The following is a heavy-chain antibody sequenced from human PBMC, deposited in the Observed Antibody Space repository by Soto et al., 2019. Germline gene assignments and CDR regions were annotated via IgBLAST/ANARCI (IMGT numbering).Heavy chain of an antibody. D-gene: IGHD6-13*01. J-gene: IGHJ4*02. CDR1: GGSVSSTYW. CDR2: IYHSGSA. V-gene: IGHV4-4*02. Sequence: PLETLSLTCAVSGGSVSSTYWWSWVRQPPGKGLEWIGEIYHSGSANYNPSLKSRVTISVDNSKNQFSLNLNSVTAADTAVYYCARYNAASGTYYFDYWGQGTLVTVSS. CDR3: ARYNAASGTYYFDY.